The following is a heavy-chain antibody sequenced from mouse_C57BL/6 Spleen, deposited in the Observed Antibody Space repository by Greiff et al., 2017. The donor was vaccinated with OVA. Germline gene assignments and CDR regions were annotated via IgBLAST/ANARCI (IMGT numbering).Heavy chain of an antibody. J-gene: IGHJ2*01. Sequence: VQLQQSGAELVRPGASVKLSCTASGFNIKDDYMHWVKQRPEQGLEWIGWIDPENGDTEYASKFQGKATITADTSSNTAYLQLSSLTSEDTAVYYCTTKVKDYWGQGTTLTVSS. CDR1: GFNIKDDY. CDR2: IDPENGDT. CDR3: TTKVKDY. V-gene: IGHV14-4*01.